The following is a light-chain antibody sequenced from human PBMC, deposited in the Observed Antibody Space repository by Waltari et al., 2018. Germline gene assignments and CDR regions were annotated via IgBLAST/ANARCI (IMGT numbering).Light chain of an antibody. Sequence: EIVMTQAPVTLSVSPGERATLFCRASQSVSSNLAWYQQKPGRGPRLLIYGASIRATGIPARFTGSGSGTEFTLTISSLQSEDFAVYFCQHYNNRPLTFGGGTKVEI. V-gene: IGKV3-15*01. CDR2: GAS. CDR3: QHYNNRPLT. CDR1: QSVSSN. J-gene: IGKJ4*01.